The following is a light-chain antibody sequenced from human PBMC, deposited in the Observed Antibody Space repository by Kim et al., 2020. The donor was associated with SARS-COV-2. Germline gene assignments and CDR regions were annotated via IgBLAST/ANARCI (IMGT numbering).Light chain of an antibody. CDR3: QHYSIWPPLT. Sequence: SPGGRAPLSRTGSESVNTYSAWYRKITGQAPRLLISGAATRATGVPARLSGSGSGTEFTLTLSRLQSEDFAVYYSQHYSIWPPLTFGGGTTV. J-gene: IGKJ4*01. CDR2: GAA. CDR1: ESVNTY. V-gene: IGKV3-15*01.